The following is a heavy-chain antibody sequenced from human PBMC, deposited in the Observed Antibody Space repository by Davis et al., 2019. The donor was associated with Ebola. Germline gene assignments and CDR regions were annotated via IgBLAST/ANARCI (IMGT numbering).Heavy chain of an antibody. CDR1: GFTVSSNY. V-gene: IGHV3-53*01. CDR2: IYSGGST. CDR3: ARLPPGRPYGMDV. J-gene: IGHJ6*02. Sequence: PGGSLRLSCAASGFTVSSNYMSWVRQAPGKGLEWVSVIYSGGSTYYADSVKGRFTISRDNSKNTLYLQMNSLRAEDTAVYYCARLPPGRPYGMDVWGQGTTVTVSS.